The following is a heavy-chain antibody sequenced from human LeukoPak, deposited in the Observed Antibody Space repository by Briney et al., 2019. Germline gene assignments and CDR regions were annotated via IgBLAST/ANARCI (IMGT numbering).Heavy chain of an antibody. Sequence: GGSLRLSCAASGFTFTNYWMSWVRQAPGGGLEWVANIKQDGSETDFVDSLKGRFTISRDNAKNSLYLQMDGLRAEDTAVYYCARDRGAVAATWFDYWGQGTLVTVSS. J-gene: IGHJ4*02. CDR2: IKQDGSET. D-gene: IGHD6-19*01. V-gene: IGHV3-7*05. CDR1: GFTFTNYW. CDR3: ARDRGAVAATWFDY.